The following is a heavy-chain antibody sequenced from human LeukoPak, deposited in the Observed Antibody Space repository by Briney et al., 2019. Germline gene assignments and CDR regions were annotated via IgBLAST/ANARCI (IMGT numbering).Heavy chain of an antibody. CDR1: GVSLSGHF. V-gene: IGHV4-59*11. CDR3: ARDPGDTDWYNFDF. J-gene: IGHJ4*02. CDR2: IHSSGST. D-gene: IGHD3-9*01. Sequence: SDTLSLTCTVSGVSLSGHFLSWFRRPPGKGLENIGYIHSSGSTNYNPSYKSRVTVSLEMSKNQFSLSLSSVTAADTAVYYCARDPGDTDWYNFDFWGQGILVTVSS.